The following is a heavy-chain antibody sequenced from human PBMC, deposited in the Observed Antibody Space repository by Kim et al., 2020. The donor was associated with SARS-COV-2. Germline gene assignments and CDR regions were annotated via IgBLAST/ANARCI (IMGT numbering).Heavy chain of an antibody. CDR2: ISFDGGNK. J-gene: IGHJ4*02. CDR1: GFTFNSYA. D-gene: IGHD3-22*01. Sequence: GGSLRLSCAVSGFTFNSYAMHWVRQAPGKGLEWVAVISFDGGNKYYADSMRGRFTISRDNSKNTLYLQMNSLRAEDTALYYCAKDLGRIHDYYDSRGPTADYWGQGTLVTVSS. V-gene: IGHV3-30*18. CDR3: AKDLGRIHDYYDSRGPTADY.